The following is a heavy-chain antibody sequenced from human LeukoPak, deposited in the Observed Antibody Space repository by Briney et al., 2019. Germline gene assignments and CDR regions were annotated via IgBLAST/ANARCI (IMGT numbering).Heavy chain of an antibody. D-gene: IGHD4-17*01. J-gene: IGHJ5*02. CDR3: ARVTTVTTVIWFDP. Sequence: SVKVSCTASGGTFSSYAISWVRQAPGQGLEWMGGIIPIFGTANYAQKFQGRVTITADESTSTAYMELSSLRSEDTAVYYCARVTTVTTVIWFDPWGQGTLVTVSS. V-gene: IGHV1-69*13. CDR1: GGTFSSYA. CDR2: IIPIFGTA.